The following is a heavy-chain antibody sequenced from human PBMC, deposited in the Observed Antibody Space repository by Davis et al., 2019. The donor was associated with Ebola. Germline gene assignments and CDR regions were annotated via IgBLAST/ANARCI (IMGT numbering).Heavy chain of an antibody. CDR1: GYTFTSYG. V-gene: IGHV1-69*13. CDR3: ARDWSMMDAFDI. J-gene: IGHJ3*02. D-gene: IGHD3-22*01. Sequence: SVKVSCKASGYTFTSYGISWVRQAPGQGLEWMGGIIPIFGTANYAQKFQGRVTITADESTSTAYMELSSLRSEDTAVYYCARDWSMMDAFDIWGQGTMVTVSS. CDR2: IIPIFGTA.